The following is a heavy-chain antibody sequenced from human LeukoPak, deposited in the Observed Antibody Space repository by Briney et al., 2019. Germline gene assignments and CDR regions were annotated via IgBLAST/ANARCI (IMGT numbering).Heavy chain of an antibody. CDR2: ISGSGGST. J-gene: IGHJ5*02. CDR3: AKGYSSSWYGNWFDP. Sequence: GSLRLSCAASGFTFSSYAMSWVRQAPGEGLEWVSAISGSGGSTYYADSVKGRFTISRDNSKNTLYLQMNSLRAEDTAVYYCAKGYSSSWYGNWFDPWGQGTLVTVSS. CDR1: GFTFSSYA. D-gene: IGHD6-13*01. V-gene: IGHV3-23*01.